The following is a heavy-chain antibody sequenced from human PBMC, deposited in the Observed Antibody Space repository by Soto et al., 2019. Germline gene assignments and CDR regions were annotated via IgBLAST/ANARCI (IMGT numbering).Heavy chain of an antibody. D-gene: IGHD6-13*01. J-gene: IGHJ6*02. CDR3: ARGQGIAAAGTYYYYYCGMDV. V-gene: IGHV3-33*01. CDR2: RWYDGSNR. Sequence: SLRLSCAASGFTFSSYGMHWVRQAPAKGLEWVADRWYDGSNRYYAGSGKGRFTITRDDSKSTRYLQMNCLRGEDTAVYYCARGQGIAAAGTYYYYYCGMDVWGQGTTVTVSS. CDR1: GFTFSSYG.